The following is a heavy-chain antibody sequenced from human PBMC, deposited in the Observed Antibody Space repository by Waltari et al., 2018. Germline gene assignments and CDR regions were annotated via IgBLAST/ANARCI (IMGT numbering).Heavy chain of an antibody. J-gene: IGHJ4*02. D-gene: IGHD5-12*01. CDR2: IYYSGST. Sequence: QLQLQESGPGLVKPSETLSLTCTVSGGSISSSSYYWGWIRQPPGKGLEWIGSIYYSGSTYYKPSIKSRVTISVDTSKNQFSLKLSSVTAADTAVYYCARVGGGYNLNGFDYWGQGTLVTVSS. CDR3: ARVGGGYNLNGFDY. V-gene: IGHV4-39*07. CDR1: GGSISSSSYY.